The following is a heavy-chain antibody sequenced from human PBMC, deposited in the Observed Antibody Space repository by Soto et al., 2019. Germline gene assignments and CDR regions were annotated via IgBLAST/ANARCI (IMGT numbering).Heavy chain of an antibody. CDR1: GFTFSSYS. V-gene: IGHV3-48*02. CDR2: ISSSSTTI. J-gene: IGHJ4*02. Sequence: PGGSLRLSCAASGFTFSSYSMNWVRQAPGKGLEWVSYISSSSTTIYHADSVKGRFTISRDNAKNSLYLQMNSLRDEDTAVYYCARDHSSYDFWSGYKYWGQGTLVTVSS. CDR3: ARDHSSYDFWSGYKY. D-gene: IGHD3-3*01.